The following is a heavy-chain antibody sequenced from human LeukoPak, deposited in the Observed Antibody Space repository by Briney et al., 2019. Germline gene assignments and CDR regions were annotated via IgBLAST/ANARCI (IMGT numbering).Heavy chain of an antibody. CDR3: ARGEDRSGYRTDF. Sequence: SETLSLTCTVSGGSISSGYYYWSWVRQPAGKGLEWIGRIYTSGSTNYNPSLKSRVTISVDTSKNQFSLKLSSVTAADSAVYYCARGEDRSGYRTDFWGQGTLVTVSS. V-gene: IGHV4-61*02. CDR1: GGSISSGYYY. D-gene: IGHD3-22*01. CDR2: IYTSGST. J-gene: IGHJ4*02.